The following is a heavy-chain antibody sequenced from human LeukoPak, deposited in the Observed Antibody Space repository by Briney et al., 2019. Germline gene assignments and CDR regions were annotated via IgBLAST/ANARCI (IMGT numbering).Heavy chain of an antibody. CDR1: RFSFISYS. CDR2: IRRSSSYI. D-gene: IGHD5-18*01. CDR3: ARDPDGYPGDMDV. J-gene: IGHJ6*03. V-gene: IGHV3-21*06. Sequence: GGSLSLSCLPCRFSFISYSMNWVRQAPGKGMEWVSLIRRSSSYIYYADAVKGQFTISKHKTTNTLYLQMNRLRAGDKDTACYARDPDGYPGDMDVWGKGTTVTVSS.